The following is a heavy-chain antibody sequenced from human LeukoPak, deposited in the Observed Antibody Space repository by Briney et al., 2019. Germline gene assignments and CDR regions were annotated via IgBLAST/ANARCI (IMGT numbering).Heavy chain of an antibody. CDR2: IKEDGSEK. Sequence: GGSLRLSCAASGFTFSGSWMTWVRQVPGKGLGWVASIKEDGSEKYYVDSVRGRFTISRDNAKNSLSLQMNSLRAEDTSIYFCARELTALYWGPGTLVTVSS. J-gene: IGHJ4*02. V-gene: IGHV3-7*01. CDR1: GFTFSGSW. CDR3: ARELTALY.